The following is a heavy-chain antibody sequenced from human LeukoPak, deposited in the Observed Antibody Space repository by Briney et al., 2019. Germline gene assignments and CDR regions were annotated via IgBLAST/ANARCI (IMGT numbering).Heavy chain of an antibody. D-gene: IGHD1-1*01. CDR2: INPSDSDT. J-gene: IGHJ4*02. V-gene: IGHV5-51*01. CDR1: GYSFTNYW. CDR3: ARAWNFDY. Sequence: GESLQISFKGSGYSFTNYWIAWVRRMPGRGLEWMVIINPSDSDTRYSPSFQGQVTISADKSISTAYLQWSSLKASDSAMYYCARAWNFDYWGQGTLVTVSS.